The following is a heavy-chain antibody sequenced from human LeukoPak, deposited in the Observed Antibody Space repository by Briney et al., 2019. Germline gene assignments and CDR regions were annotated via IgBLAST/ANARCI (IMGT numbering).Heavy chain of an antibody. Sequence: GGSLRLSCAASGLTFNKTSMSWVRQSPGKGLEWVSAIGVSAGSTYYADFAKGRFTISRDNSKNTVYLQMNNLSAEDTAVYYCARVGRLDYWGQGTLVTVSS. V-gene: IGHV3-23*01. CDR2: IGVSAGST. D-gene: IGHD1-14*01. CDR1: GLTFNKTS. CDR3: ARVGRLDY. J-gene: IGHJ4*02.